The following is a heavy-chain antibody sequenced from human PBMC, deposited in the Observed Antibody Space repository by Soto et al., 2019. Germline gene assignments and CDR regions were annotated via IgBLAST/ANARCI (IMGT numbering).Heavy chain of an antibody. CDR1: GGSISSGGYY. CDR3: ASIKAGDYVGGYYFDY. V-gene: IGHV4-31*03. D-gene: IGHD4-17*01. CDR2: IYYSGST. Sequence: QVQLQESGPGLVKPSQTLSLTCTVSGGSISSGGYYWSWIRQHPGKGLEWIGYIYYSGSTYYNPSLKSRVTISVDTSKNQCSLKLSSVTAADTAVYYCASIKAGDYVGGYYFDYWGQGTLVTVSS. J-gene: IGHJ4*02.